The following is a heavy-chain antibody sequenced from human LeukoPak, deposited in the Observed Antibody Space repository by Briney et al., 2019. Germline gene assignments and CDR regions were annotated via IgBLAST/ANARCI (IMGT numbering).Heavy chain of an antibody. CDR3: VIPPSVRGTGY. D-gene: IGHD3-10*02. Sequence: SVKVSCKASGGTFSSYAISWVRQAPGQGLEWMGGIIPIFGTANYALKFQGRVTITADESTSTAYMELSSLRSEDTAVYYCVIPPSVRGTGYWGQGTLVTVSS. CDR1: GGTFSSYA. CDR2: IIPIFGTA. V-gene: IGHV1-69*13. J-gene: IGHJ4*02.